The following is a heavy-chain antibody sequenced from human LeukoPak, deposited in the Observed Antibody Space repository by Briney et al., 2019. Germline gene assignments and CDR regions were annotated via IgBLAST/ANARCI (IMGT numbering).Heavy chain of an antibody. CDR3: ARQRADYFYHYLDV. CDR1: GGSISSSSYY. CDR2: VYYGGNT. J-gene: IGHJ6*03. Sequence: SETLSLTCTVSGGSISSSSYYWDWVRQPPGKGLEWIGNVYYGGNTFYNSSLESRVTISVDMSKNQSSLKLTSLTAADTAVYYCARQRADYFYHYLDVWGKGTSVTVSS. V-gene: IGHV4-39*01.